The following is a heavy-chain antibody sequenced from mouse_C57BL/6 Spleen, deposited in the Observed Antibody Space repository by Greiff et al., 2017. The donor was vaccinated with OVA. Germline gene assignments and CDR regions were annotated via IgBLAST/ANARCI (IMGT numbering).Heavy chain of an antibody. Sequence: QVHVKQPGAELVKPGASVKLSCKASGYTFTSYWMHWVKQRPGQGLEWIGMIHPNSGSTNYNEKFKSKATLTVDKSSSTAYMQLSSLTSEDSAVYYCARELYQLGAMDYWGQGTSVTVSS. J-gene: IGHJ4*01. CDR2: IHPNSGST. D-gene: IGHD4-1*02. V-gene: IGHV1-64*01. CDR1: GYTFTSYW. CDR3: ARELYQLGAMDY.